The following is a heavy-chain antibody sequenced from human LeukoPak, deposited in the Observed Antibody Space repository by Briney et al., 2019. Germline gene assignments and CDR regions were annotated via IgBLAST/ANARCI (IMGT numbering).Heavy chain of an antibody. CDR2: ISGSGGST. CDR3: AKDKLGSGSLNWFDP. D-gene: IGHD3-10*01. J-gene: IGHJ5*02. V-gene: IGHV3-23*01. Sequence: GGSLRLSCAASGFTFSSYAMSWVRQAPGKGLEWISAISGSGGSTYYADSVKGRFTISRVNSKNTLYLQMNSLRAEDTAVYYCAKDKLGSGSLNWFDPWGQGTLVTVSS. CDR1: GFTFSSYA.